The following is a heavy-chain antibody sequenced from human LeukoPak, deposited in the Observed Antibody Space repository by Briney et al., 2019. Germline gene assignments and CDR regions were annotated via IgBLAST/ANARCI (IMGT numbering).Heavy chain of an antibody. CDR3: ARGGIAARQYNWFDP. J-gene: IGHJ5*02. D-gene: IGHD6-6*01. CDR1: GGTFSSYA. Sequence: SVKVSCKASGGTFSSYAISWVRQAPGQGLEWMGRIIPILGIANYAQKFQGRVTITADRSTSTAYMELSSLRSDDTAVYYCARGGIAARQYNWFDPWGQGTLVTVSS. CDR2: IIPILGIA. V-gene: IGHV1-69*04.